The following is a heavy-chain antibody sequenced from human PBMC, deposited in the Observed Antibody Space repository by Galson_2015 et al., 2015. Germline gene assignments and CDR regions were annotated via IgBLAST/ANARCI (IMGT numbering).Heavy chain of an antibody. CDR1: GFTFSSYS. Sequence: SLRLSCAASGFTFSSYSMNWVRQAPGKGLEWVSYISTTSSTIYYADSVKGRFTISRGNAKNSLYLQMNSLRDEDTAVYYCARTGYCSSTSCYNYNWFDPWGQGTLVTVSS. D-gene: IGHD2-2*02. CDR2: ISTTSSTI. CDR3: ARTGYCSSTSCYNYNWFDP. J-gene: IGHJ5*02. V-gene: IGHV3-48*02.